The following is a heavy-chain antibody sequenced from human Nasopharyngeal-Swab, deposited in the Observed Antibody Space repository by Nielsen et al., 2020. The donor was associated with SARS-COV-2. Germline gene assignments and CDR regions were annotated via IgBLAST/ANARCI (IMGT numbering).Heavy chain of an antibody. J-gene: IGHJ4*02. V-gene: IGHV1-46*01. CDR3: ARAETRTTMTTYWNY. CDR2: INPSGGST. D-gene: IGHD4-17*01. Sequence: ASVKVSCKASGYTFTSYYMHWVRQAPGQGLEWMGIINPSGGSTSYAQKFQGRVTMTRDTSTSTVYMELSSLRSEDTAVYYCARAETRTTMTTYWNYWGQGTLVTVSS. CDR1: GYTFTSYY.